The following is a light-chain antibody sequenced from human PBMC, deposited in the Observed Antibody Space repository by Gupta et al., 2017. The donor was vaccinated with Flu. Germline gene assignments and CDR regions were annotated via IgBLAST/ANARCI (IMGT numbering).Light chain of an antibody. V-gene: IGLV3-21*02. CDR2: DNS. Sequence: SSVLTQPPSVSAAPGQTAWIPGGGNNVGSKSVHWYQQKPGQAPVLVVYDNSDRPSGIPERFSGSKSGNTATLTISRVEAGDEADYYCQMWDSSSDPFYVFGTGTEVTVL. CDR1: NVGSKS. J-gene: IGLJ1*01. CDR3: QMWDSSSDPFYV.